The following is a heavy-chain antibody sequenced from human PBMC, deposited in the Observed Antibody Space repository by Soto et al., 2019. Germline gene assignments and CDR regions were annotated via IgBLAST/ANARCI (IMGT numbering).Heavy chain of an antibody. CDR1: GFSFSSYA. D-gene: IGHD2-15*01. V-gene: IGHV3-30*18. CDR2: ISNDGGKE. CDR3: AKDFIGYCSSVNCHIFDF. Sequence: QVQLVESGGGVVQPGRSLRLSCEASGFSFSSYAIHWVRQAPGKGLEWVAGISNDGGKEHYSDSVKGRFTISTDKSKNTVYLQMSSLTSEDTAVYYCAKDFIGYCSSVNCHIFDFWGQRTPVTVLS. J-gene: IGHJ4*02.